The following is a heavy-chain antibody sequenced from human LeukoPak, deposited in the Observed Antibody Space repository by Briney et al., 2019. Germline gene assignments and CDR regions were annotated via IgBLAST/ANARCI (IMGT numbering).Heavy chain of an antibody. CDR1: GFTFRSYT. V-gene: IGHV3-64*04. CDR3: GSSSSTCCDY. Sequence: GGSLRLSCSTSGFTFRSYTMHWVRQAPGKGLEYVSAISSDGDSTYYADSVKGRFTISRDNAKNTLYLQMNSLRAEDTAVYYCGSSSSTCCDYWGQGALVTVSS. CDR2: ISSDGDST. J-gene: IGHJ4*02. D-gene: IGHD2-2*01.